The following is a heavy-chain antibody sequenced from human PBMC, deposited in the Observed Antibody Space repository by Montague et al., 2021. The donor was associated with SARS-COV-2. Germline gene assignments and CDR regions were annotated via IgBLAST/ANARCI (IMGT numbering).Heavy chain of an antibody. D-gene: IGHD5-12*01. Sequence: SLRLSCAASGFTFSSYSMNWVRQAPGKGLEWVSSISSSSSYIYYADSVKGRFTISRDNSKNTLYLQMNSLRAEDTAVYYCAVDIVATIKRTFDYWGQGTLVTVSS. V-gene: IGHV3-21*04. CDR3: AVDIVATIKRTFDY. CDR1: GFTFSSYS. J-gene: IGHJ4*02. CDR2: ISSSSSYI.